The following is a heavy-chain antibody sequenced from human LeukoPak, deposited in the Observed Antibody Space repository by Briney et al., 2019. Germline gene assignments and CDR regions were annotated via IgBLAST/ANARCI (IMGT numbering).Heavy chain of an antibody. V-gene: IGHV4-59*01. CDR2: VYYSGST. J-gene: IGHJ3*02. CDR1: GGSISSYY. Sequence: SETLSLTCTVSGGSISSYYWGWIRQPPGKGLEWIANVYYSGSTNYNPSLKSRVTISVDTSKNQFSLKLSSVTAADTAVYYCARRRNYYDSSGYHDAFDIWGQGTMVTVSS. CDR3: ARRRNYYDSSGYHDAFDI. D-gene: IGHD3-22*01.